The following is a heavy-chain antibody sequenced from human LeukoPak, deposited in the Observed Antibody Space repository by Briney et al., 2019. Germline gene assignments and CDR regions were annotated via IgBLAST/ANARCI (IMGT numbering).Heavy chain of an antibody. Sequence: SETLSLTCTVSGDSISSYYCSWIRQPPGKGLEWIGYIYYSGTTNYNPSLKSRVTIAVDTSKNQFSLKLSSVTAADTAVYYCARDDYGGNEGFDYWGQGTLVTVSS. CDR1: GDSISSYY. D-gene: IGHD4-23*01. J-gene: IGHJ4*02. V-gene: IGHV4-59*01. CDR3: ARDDYGGNEGFDY. CDR2: IYYSGTT.